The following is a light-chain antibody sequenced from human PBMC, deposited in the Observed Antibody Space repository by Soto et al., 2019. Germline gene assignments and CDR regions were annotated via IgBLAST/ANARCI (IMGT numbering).Light chain of an antibody. CDR3: QQYNSYSVT. Sequence: IQMTQSPSTLSASVGDRVTITCRASQSISSLLAWYQQKPGKAPKLLIYKASSLESGVPSRFSGSGSGTEFTLTISSLQPDDFATYCCQQYNSYSVTFGQGTRLEIK. J-gene: IGKJ5*01. V-gene: IGKV1-5*03. CDR2: KAS. CDR1: QSISSL.